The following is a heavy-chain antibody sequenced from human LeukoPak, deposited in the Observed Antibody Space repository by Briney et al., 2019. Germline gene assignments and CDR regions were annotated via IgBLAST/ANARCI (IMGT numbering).Heavy chain of an antibody. CDR1: GGSISSFY. V-gene: IGHV4-59*01. Sequence: SETLSLTCTVSGGSISSFYWSWIRQPPGKVLEWIGYIYYSGSTNYNPSLKSRVTISVDTSKNQFSLKLSSVTAADTAVYYCVRAESYKNYYYYYYMDVWGKGTTVTVSS. J-gene: IGHJ6*03. CDR3: VRAESYKNYYYYYYMDV. CDR2: IYYSGST. D-gene: IGHD1-1*01.